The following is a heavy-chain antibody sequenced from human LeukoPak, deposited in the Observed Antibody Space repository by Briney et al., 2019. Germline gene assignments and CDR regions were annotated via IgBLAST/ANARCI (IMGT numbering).Heavy chain of an antibody. CDR3: ARVGGSGWYYFDY. D-gene: IGHD6-19*01. CDR1: GFTFSSYE. V-gene: IGHV3-48*03. Sequence: PGGSLRLSCAAPGFTFSSYEMNWVRQPPGKGLEWVSYISSSGSTIYYADSVKGRFTISRDNAKNSLYLQMNSLRAEDTAVYYCARVGGSGWYYFDYWGQGTLVTVSS. CDR2: ISSSGSTI. J-gene: IGHJ4*02.